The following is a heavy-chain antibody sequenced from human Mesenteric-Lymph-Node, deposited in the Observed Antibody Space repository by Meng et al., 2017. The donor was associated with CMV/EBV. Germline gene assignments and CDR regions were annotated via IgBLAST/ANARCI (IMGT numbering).Heavy chain of an antibody. J-gene: IGHJ4*02. CDR3: ASSPDYTTADPLL. CDR1: GFTFSDYY. CDR2: SSSSSSTI. D-gene: IGHD4-11*01. Sequence: SLKISCAASGFTFSDYYMSWLRQAPGKGLDWVSYSSSSSSTIYYADSVKGRFTISRDNAKNSLYLQMNSLRAEDTAVYYCASSPDYTTADPLLWGQGTLVTVS. V-gene: IGHV3-11*01.